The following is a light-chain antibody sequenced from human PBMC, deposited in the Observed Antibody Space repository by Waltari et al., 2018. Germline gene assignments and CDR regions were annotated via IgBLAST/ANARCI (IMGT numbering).Light chain of an antibody. CDR2: GND. CDR1: ASNIRTSY. J-gene: IGLJ2*01. Sequence: QSVLTQPPSVSAAPGQKVTISCSGSASNIRTSYGSWYQQFPGAAPKVLIYGNDKRTTGIPDRFSGSKSGTSATLDITGLQTGDEADYYCGTWDNTLSAVFGGGTKVTVL. CDR3: GTWDNTLSAV. V-gene: IGLV1-51*02.